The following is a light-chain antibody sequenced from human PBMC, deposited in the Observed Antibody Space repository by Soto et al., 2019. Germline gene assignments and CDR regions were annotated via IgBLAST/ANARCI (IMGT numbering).Light chain of an antibody. J-gene: IGKJ1*01. CDR2: QAS. V-gene: IGKV1-5*03. CDR1: QSIRSW. Sequence: DIQMTQSPSTLSASVGDRVTITCRASQSIRSWLAWYQQKPGRAPKLLIYQASSSEIGVPSRFSGSGSGTEFTRTISSLQPDDFATYYCQYYKDSSTFGQGTRLEIK. CDR3: QYYKDSST.